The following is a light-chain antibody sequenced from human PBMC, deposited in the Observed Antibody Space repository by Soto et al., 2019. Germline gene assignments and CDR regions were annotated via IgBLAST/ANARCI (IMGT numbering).Light chain of an antibody. Sequence: EIVMTQSPATLSVSPGERATLSCRASQSVSSNLAWYQQKPGQAPRLLIYGASTRATGIPARFSGSGSGTEFTLTISSLQSEDCAVYYGQLYNHWPCMFGTGNKVGIK. CDR2: GAS. V-gene: IGKV3-15*01. CDR1: QSVSSN. CDR3: QLYNHWPCM. J-gene: IGKJ3*01.